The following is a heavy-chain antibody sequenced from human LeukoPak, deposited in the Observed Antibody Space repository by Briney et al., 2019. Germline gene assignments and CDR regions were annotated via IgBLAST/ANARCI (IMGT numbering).Heavy chain of an antibody. D-gene: IGHD3-3*01. CDR3: ARDQYDTWSRRGNFDS. V-gene: IGHV3-7*03. J-gene: IGHJ4*02. Sequence: GGSLRLSCVASGFTFGKYWMRWVRQGPGKGLEWGANIKLDGSEKNYVDSVKGRFTISRDNTKNSLYLQMNSMRAEDTAVFYCARDQYDTWSRRGNFDSWGQGTLVIVSS. CDR1: GFTFGKYW. CDR2: IKLDGSEK.